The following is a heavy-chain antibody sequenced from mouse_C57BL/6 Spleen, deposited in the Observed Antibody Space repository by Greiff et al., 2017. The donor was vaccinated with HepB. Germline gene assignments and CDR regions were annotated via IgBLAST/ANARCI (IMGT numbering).Heavy chain of an antibody. D-gene: IGHD1-1*01. CDR2: FDPNNGGT. CDR1: GYTFTDYY. CDR3: ARNRPGGSGDGFAY. Sequence: EVQLQQSGPELVKPGASVKISCKASGYTFTDYYMNWVKQSHGKSLEWIGDFDPNNGGTSYNQKFKGKATLTVDKSSSTAYMELRSLTSEYSAVYDCARNRPGGSGDGFAYWGQGTLVTVSA. J-gene: IGHJ3*01. V-gene: IGHV1-26*01.